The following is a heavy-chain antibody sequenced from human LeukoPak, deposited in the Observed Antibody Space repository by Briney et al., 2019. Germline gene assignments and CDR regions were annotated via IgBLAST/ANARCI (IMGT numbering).Heavy chain of an antibody. Sequence: GGSLRLSCAASGFTFSRFWMTWVRQAPGKGLEWVANIKEDGTEKYCVDSLKGRFSISRDNAKESLYLQMSSLRADDTAVYYCAREGYDLGAFDIWGQGTMVTVSS. CDR3: AREGYDLGAFDI. D-gene: IGHD1-20*01. CDR1: GFTFSRFW. CDR2: IKEDGTEK. V-gene: IGHV3-7*03. J-gene: IGHJ3*02.